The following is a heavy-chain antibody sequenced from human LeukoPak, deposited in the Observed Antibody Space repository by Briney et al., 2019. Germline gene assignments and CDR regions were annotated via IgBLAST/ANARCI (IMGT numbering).Heavy chain of an antibody. D-gene: IGHD2-15*01. CDR1: GFTFGEYS. J-gene: IGHJ4*02. V-gene: IGHV3-49*04. CDR3: YRWNISGASYSNV. Sequence: GGSLRLSCTASGFTFGEYSMSWVRQAPGKGLEWVGFIRQQDGTTEYAASVRGRFTISRDESNRIAYLQMNSLKTEDTAVYHCYRWNISGASYSNVWGQGSLVTVSS. CDR2: IRQQDGTT.